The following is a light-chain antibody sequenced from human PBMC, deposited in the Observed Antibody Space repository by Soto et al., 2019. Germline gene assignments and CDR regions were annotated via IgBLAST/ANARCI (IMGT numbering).Light chain of an antibody. V-gene: IGKV3-11*01. Sequence: EIVLTQSPATLSLSPGERATLSCRASQRVRSYLAWYQQKPGQAPRLLIYDASSRATGIPPRFSGSGSGTDFTLTISSLEPEDFAVYYCQPRSDWPLTFGGGTKVEIK. CDR3: QPRSDWPLT. CDR2: DAS. CDR1: QRVRSY. J-gene: IGKJ4*01.